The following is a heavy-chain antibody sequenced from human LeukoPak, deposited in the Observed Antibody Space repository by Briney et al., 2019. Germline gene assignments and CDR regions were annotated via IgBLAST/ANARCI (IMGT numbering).Heavy chain of an antibody. D-gene: IGHD1-14*01. CDR2: IYNSGST. J-gene: IGHJ4*02. Sequence: SEALSLTCTVSGVSITSATTFYWAWVRQPPGKGLEWIGDIYNSGSTYYNPSLKSRVTMSEDTSKNQFSLKLSSVTAADTAVYYCVRHAHNPTLDFWGQGTLVTVSS. CDR3: VRHAHNPTLDF. CDR1: GVSITSATTFY. V-gene: IGHV4-39*01.